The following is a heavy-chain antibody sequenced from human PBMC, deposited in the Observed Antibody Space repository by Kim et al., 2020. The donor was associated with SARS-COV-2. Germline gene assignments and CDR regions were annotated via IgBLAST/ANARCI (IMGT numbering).Heavy chain of an antibody. D-gene: IGHD1-26*01. J-gene: IGHJ4*02. V-gene: IGHV3-30*02. CDR3: AKDQAPHWDLDY. Sequence: YATSVRRRHTITRDDSKNTQYQKMSSLRAEDTAVYYGAKDQAPHWDLDYWGQGTLVTVSS.